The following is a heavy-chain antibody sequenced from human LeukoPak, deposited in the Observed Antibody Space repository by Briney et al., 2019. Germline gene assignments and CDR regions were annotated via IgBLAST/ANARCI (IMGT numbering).Heavy chain of an antibody. Sequence: GGSLRLSCAASGFTVSSNYMSWVRQAPGKGLEWVAVIWYGGSNKYYADSVKGRFTISRDNSKNTLYLQMNSLRAEDTAVYYCAKGDNQLELRVGYYYMDVWGKGTTVTVSS. CDR1: GFTVSSNY. V-gene: IGHV3-30*02. D-gene: IGHD1-7*01. CDR2: IWYGGSNK. J-gene: IGHJ6*03. CDR3: AKGDNQLELRVGYYYMDV.